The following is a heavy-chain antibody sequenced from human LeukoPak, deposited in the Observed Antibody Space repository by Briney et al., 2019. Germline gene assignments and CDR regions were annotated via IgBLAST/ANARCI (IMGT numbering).Heavy chain of an antibody. J-gene: IGHJ2*01. CDR2: IYSDGST. Sequence: WGSLRLSCAASGFAVSSKYMTWVRQAPGKGMEWVSVIYSDGSTFYADSVKGRFTISRDNAKNTLYLQMNSLRAEDTAVYYCATGLGAGQWYFDLWGRGTLDPVFS. D-gene: IGHD6-19*01. V-gene: IGHV3-53*05. CDR3: ATGLGAGQWYFDL. CDR1: GFAVSSKY.